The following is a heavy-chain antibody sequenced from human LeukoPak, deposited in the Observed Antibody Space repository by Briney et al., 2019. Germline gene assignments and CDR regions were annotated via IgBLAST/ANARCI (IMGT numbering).Heavy chain of an antibody. J-gene: IGHJ4*02. CDR1: GGSISIHY. CDR3: ARDRDFDY. Sequence: SETLSLTCTVSGGSISIHYWSWIRQPPGKGLEWIGYIYYSGSTNYNPSLKSRVTISVDTSKNQFSLKLSSVTAADTAVYYCARDRDFDYWGQGTLVTVSS. V-gene: IGHV4-59*11. CDR2: IYYSGST.